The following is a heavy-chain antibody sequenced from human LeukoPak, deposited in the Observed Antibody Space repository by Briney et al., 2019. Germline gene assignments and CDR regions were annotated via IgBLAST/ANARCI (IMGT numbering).Heavy chain of an antibody. V-gene: IGHV1-46*01. D-gene: IGHD3-22*01. J-gene: IGHJ4*02. CDR2: INPSDRSA. CDR3: ASAKYDIGGYFPLDY. Sequence: ASVKVSCKASGYTFTGYYIHWVRQAPGQGLEWMAIINPSDRSAGYAQKFQGRVTLTRDTSTSTVYMELSSLRSEDTAVYYCASAKYDIGGYFPLDYWGQGTLVTVSS. CDR1: GYTFTGYY.